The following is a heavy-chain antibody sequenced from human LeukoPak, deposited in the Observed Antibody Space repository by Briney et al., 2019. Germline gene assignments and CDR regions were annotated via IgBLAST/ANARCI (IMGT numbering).Heavy chain of an antibody. Sequence: GGSLRLSCAASGFTFSSYAMSWVRQAPGKGLEWVSAISGSGGSTYYADSVKVRFTISRDNSKNTLYLQMNSLRAEDTAVYYCAKVVTACGGSCYSWVGYYYGMDVWGQGTTVTVSS. J-gene: IGHJ6*02. D-gene: IGHD2-15*01. V-gene: IGHV3-23*01. CDR3: AKVVTACGGSCYSWVGYYYGMDV. CDR1: GFTFSSYA. CDR2: ISGSGGST.